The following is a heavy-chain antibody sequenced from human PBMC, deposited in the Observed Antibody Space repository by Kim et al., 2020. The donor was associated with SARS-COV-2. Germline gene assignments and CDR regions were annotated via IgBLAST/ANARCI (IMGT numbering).Heavy chain of an antibody. D-gene: IGHD6-19*01. CDR1: GYTFTRYP. CDR3: ARGHISGWYWLDY. Sequence: ASVKVSCKASGYTFTRYPLHWVRQAPGQRLEWMGSINPGDGNTKFSQKFQDRVTITRDTSASTAYMELSSLRSEDTVLYYCARGHISGWYWLDYWGQGTLVTVSS. CDR2: INPGDGNT. J-gene: IGHJ4*02. V-gene: IGHV1-3*01.